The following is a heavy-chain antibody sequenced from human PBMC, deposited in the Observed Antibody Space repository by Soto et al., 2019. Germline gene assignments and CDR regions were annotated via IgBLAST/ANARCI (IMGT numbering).Heavy chain of an antibody. V-gene: IGHV3-74*01. CDR1: GFTFSSYW. CDR3: ARASMNDFWSGYYIVSYGMDV. CDR2: INSDGSST. J-gene: IGHJ6*02. D-gene: IGHD3-3*01. Sequence: GGSLRLSCAASGFTFSSYWMHWVRQAPGKGLVWVSRINSDGSSTSYADSVKGRFTISRDNAKNTLYLQMNSLRAEDTAVYYCARASMNDFWSGYYIVSYGMDVWGQGTTVTVSS.